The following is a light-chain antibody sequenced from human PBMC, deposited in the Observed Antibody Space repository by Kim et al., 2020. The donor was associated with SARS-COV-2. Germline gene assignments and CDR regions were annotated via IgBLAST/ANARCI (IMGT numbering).Light chain of an antibody. CDR2: WAS. J-gene: IGKJ4*01. Sequence: DIVMTQSPDSLAVSLGERATINCKSSQSVLYSSNNKNYLAWYQQKPGQPPKLLIYWASTRESGVPDRFSGSGSGTDFTLTISCLQAEDVAVYYCQQYYSTPPLTFGGGTKVDIK. CDR3: QQYYSTPPLT. CDR1: QSVLYSSNNKNY. V-gene: IGKV4-1*01.